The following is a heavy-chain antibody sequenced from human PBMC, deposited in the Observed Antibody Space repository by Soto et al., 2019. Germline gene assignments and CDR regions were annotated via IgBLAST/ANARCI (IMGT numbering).Heavy chain of an antibody. D-gene: IGHD5-12*01. V-gene: IGHV3-30*03. CDR3: ATRDGYNSF. CDR2: ISYDGSNK. Sequence: RGSLRLSCAASGFTFSSYGMHWVRQAPGKGLEWVAVISYDGSNKYYADSVKGRFTISRDNSKNTLYLQMNSLRAEDTAVYYCATRDGYNSFWGQGTLVTVSS. CDR1: GFTFSSYG. J-gene: IGHJ4*02.